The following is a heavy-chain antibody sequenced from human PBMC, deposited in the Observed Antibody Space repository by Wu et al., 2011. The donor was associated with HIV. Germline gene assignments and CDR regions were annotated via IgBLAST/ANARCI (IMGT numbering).Heavy chain of an antibody. CDR2: FDPEDGEK. CDR3: ATRAITMVRGAGSGGVRP. D-gene: IGHD3-10*01. Sequence: QVQLVQSGAEVKKPGASVKVSCKVSGYTLTDSSMHWVRQAPGKGLEWMGGFDPEDGEKIYAQKFQGRVTMTEDTSTDTAYMELSSLRSEDTAVYYXATRAITMVRGAGSGGVRPWGQGTLVTVSS. V-gene: IGHV1-24*01. J-gene: IGHJ5*02. CDR1: GYTLTDSS.